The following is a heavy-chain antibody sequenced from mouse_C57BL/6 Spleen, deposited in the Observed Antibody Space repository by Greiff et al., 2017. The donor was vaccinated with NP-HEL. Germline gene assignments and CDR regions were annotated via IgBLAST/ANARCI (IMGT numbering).Heavy chain of an antibody. V-gene: IGHV2-2*01. CDR1: GFSLTSYG. Sequence: VQLQQSGPGLVQPSQSLSITCTVSGFSLTSYGVHWVRQSPGKGLEWLGVKWSGGSTDYNAAFISRLSISKDNSKSQVFFKMNSLQADDTAIYYCARKENNWDEGSYYAMDYWGQGTSVTVSS. J-gene: IGHJ4*01. D-gene: IGHD4-1*01. CDR2: KWSGGST. CDR3: ARKENNWDEGSYYAMDY.